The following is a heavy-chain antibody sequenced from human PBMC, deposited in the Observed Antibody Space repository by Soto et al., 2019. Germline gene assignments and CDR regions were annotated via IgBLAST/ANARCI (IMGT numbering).Heavy chain of an antibody. CDR2: IYYSGST. Sequence: SETLSLTCTVSGGSISSSSYYWGWIRQPPGKGLEWIGSIYYSGSTYYNPSLKSRVTISVDTSKNQFSLKLSSVTAADTAVYYCARLSPTIFGAVIGVDYFDYWGQGTQVTVSS. D-gene: IGHD3-3*01. J-gene: IGHJ4*02. CDR1: GGSISSSSYY. CDR3: ARLSPTIFGAVIGVDYFDY. V-gene: IGHV4-39*01.